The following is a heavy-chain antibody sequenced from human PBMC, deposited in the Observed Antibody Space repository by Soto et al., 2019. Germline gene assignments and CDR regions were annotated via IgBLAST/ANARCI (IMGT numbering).Heavy chain of an antibody. CDR1: GGSFSGYY. CDR2: INHSGST. J-gene: IGHJ4*02. CDR3: ARHEIAVAGSLLEY. Sequence: PSETLSLTCAVYGGSFSGYYWSWIRQPPGKGLEWIGEINHSGSTNYNPSLKSQVTISVDTSKNQFSLNLSSVTAADTAVYYCARHEIAVAGSLLEYWGQGTLVTVSS. D-gene: IGHD6-19*01. V-gene: IGHV4-34*01.